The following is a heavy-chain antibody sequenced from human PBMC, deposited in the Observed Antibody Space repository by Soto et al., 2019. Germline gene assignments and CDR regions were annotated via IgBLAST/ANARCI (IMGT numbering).Heavy chain of an antibody. V-gene: IGHV3-73*02. D-gene: IGHD3-10*01. J-gene: IGHJ4*02. CDR3: TRGPLAGYY. Sequence: EVQLVESGGGLVQPGGSLKLSCAASGFTFSGSAMHWVRQASGKGLEWVGRIRSKANSYATAYAASVKGRFTISRDDSKNTAYLQMNSLKTEDAAVYYCTRGPLAGYYWGQGTLVTVSS. CDR1: GFTFSGSA. CDR2: IRSKANSYAT.